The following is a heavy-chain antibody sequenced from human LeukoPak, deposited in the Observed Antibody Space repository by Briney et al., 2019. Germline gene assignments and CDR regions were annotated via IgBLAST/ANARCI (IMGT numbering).Heavy chain of an antibody. J-gene: IGHJ5*02. V-gene: IGHV3-21*01. CDR1: GFTFSSYS. D-gene: IGHD2-2*01. CDR3: ARDSGYCSSTSCLRWFDP. CDR2: ISSSSSYI. Sequence: GGSLRLSCAASGFTFSSYSMNWVRQAPGKGPEWVSSISSSSSYIYYADSVKGRFTISRDNAKNSLYLQMNSLRAEDTAVYYCARDSGYCSSTSCLRWFDPWGRGTLVTVSS.